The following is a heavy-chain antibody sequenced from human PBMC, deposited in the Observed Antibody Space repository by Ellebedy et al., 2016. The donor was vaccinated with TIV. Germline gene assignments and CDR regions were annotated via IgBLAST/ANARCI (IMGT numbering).Heavy chain of an antibody. CDR1: GGSISSSSYY. CDR2: IYYSGST. V-gene: IGHV4-39*01. J-gene: IGHJ4*02. Sequence: SETLSLTCTVSGGSISSSSYYWGWIRQPPGKGLEWIGSIYYSGSTYYNPSLKSRVTISVDTSKNQFSLKLSSVTAADTAVYYCAMMGTTVTIGYFDYWGQGTLVTVSS. D-gene: IGHD4-11*01. CDR3: AMMGTTVTIGYFDY.